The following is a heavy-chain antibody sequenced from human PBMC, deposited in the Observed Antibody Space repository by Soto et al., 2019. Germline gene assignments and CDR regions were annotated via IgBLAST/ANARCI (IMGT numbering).Heavy chain of an antibody. CDR3: ARVPSKALLYGMDV. Sequence: SETLSLTCTVSGGSISSGGYYWSWIRQHPGKGLEWIGYIYYSGSTYYNPSLKSRVTISVDTSKNQFSLKLSSVTAADTAVYYCARVPSKALLYGMDVWGQGTTVTVSS. J-gene: IGHJ6*02. V-gene: IGHV4-31*03. CDR1: GGSISSGGYY. D-gene: IGHD6-6*01. CDR2: IYYSGST.